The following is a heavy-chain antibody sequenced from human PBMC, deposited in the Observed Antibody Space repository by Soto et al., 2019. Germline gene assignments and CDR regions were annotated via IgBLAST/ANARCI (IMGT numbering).Heavy chain of an antibody. V-gene: IGHV4-30-4*08. D-gene: IGHD2-21*02. J-gene: IGHJ6*02. CDR3: AREDDGGDRDYYGLDV. Sequence: SETLSLTCTVSGGSISYEYYHWTWIRQAPGKGLEWIGYIHYSGSIIYNPSFKSRVTISVDTSKNQFSLQLSSVTAADTAVYFCAREDDGGDRDYYGLDVWGQGTTVTVSS. CDR1: GGSISYEYYH. CDR2: IHYSGSI.